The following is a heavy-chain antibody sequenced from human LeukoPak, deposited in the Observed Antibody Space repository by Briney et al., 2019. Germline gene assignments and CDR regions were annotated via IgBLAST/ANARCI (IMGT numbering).Heavy chain of an antibody. J-gene: IGHJ4*02. D-gene: IGHD3-22*01. CDR3: ARGTYYYDSSGSNLDY. Sequence: SDTLSLTCTVSGGSISGYYWSWIRQPAGKGLEWIGRVYTSGSTNYNPSLKSRVTMSVDTSKNQFSLKLSSVTAADTAVYYCARGTYYYDSSGSNLDYWGQGTLVTVSS. V-gene: IGHV4-4*07. CDR1: GGSISGYY. CDR2: VYTSGST.